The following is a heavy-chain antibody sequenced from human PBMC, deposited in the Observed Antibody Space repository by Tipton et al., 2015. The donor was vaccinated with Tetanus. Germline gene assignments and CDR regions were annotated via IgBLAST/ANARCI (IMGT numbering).Heavy chain of an antibody. V-gene: IGHV3-7*03. CDR1: GFDFRSDW. Sequence: SLRLSCAASGFDFRSDWMTWVRQAPGKGLEWVANIKQDGNEKYHVDSVKGRFTISRDNGKNLLYLEMNSLRVEDTAVYYCGKQNGGRWVVDHWGQGTLVTVSS. CDR2: IKQDGNEK. D-gene: IGHD4-23*01. J-gene: IGHJ4*02. CDR3: GKQNGGRWVVDH.